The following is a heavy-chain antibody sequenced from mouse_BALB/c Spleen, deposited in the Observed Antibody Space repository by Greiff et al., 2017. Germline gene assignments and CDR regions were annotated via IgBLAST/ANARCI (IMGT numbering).Heavy chain of an antibody. CDR2: ISSGGSYT. CDR3: ARQDGYYSYAMDY. J-gene: IGHJ4*01. CDR1: GFTFSSYG. D-gene: IGHD2-3*01. Sequence: EVQVVESGGDLVKPGGSLKLSCAASGFTFSSYGMSWVRQTPDKRLEWVATISSGGSYTYYPDSVKGRFTISRDNAKNTLYLQMSSLKSEDTAMYYCARQDGYYSYAMDYWGQGTSVTVSS. V-gene: IGHV5-6*01.